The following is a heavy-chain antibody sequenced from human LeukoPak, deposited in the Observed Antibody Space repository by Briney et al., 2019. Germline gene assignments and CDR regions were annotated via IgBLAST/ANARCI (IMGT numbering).Heavy chain of an antibody. D-gene: IGHD3-22*01. J-gene: IGHJ6*02. V-gene: IGHV3-30-3*01. CDR2: ISYDGSNK. Sequence: VQPGRSLRLSCAASGFTFSSYAMHWVRQAPGKGLEWVAVISYDGSNKYYADSVKGRFTISRDNSKNTLYLQMNSLRAEDTAVYYCARDFEDYYDSSGYYQPRGMDVWGQGTMVTVSS. CDR1: GFTFSSYA. CDR3: ARDFEDYYDSSGYYQPRGMDV.